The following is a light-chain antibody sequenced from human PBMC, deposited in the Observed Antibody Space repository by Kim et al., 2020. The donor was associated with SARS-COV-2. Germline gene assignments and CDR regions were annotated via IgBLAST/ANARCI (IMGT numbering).Light chain of an antibody. CDR3: QAWDSSTAWV. Sequence: VSPGQTASIPCSGDKLGVKYACWYQQKPGQSPVLVIYQDSKRPSGIPERFSGSNSGNTATLTISGTQAMAEADYYCQAWDSSTAWVFGGGTQLTVL. CDR1: KLGVKY. CDR2: QDS. V-gene: IGLV3-1*01. J-gene: IGLJ3*02.